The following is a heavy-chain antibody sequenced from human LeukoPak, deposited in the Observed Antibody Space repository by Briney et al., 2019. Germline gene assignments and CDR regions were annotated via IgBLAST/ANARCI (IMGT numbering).Heavy chain of an antibody. CDR2: ISTSSSYI. CDR3: AKIPQVGIFAVPDFDY. Sequence: GGSLRLSCAASGFTFSNYNMNWVRQAPGKGLEWVSSISTSSSYIYYADSLKGRFTISRDNSKNTLYLQMSSLRAEDTAVYYCAKIPQVGIFAVPDFDYWGQGTLVTVSS. D-gene: IGHD3-3*01. V-gene: IGHV3-21*04. J-gene: IGHJ4*02. CDR1: GFTFSNYN.